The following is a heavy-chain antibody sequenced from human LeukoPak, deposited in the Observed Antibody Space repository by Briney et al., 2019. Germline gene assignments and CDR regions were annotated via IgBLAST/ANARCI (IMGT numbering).Heavy chain of an antibody. Sequence: PGGSLRLSCAASGFTFSSYAMSWVRQAPGKGLEWVSAISGSGGSTYYADSVKSRFTISRDNSKNTLYLQMNSLRAEDTAVYYCAKDPCSGGSCYVGWFDPWGQGTLVTVSS. V-gene: IGHV3-23*01. CDR1: GFTFSSYA. J-gene: IGHJ5*02. CDR3: AKDPCSGGSCYVGWFDP. CDR2: ISGSGGST. D-gene: IGHD2-15*01.